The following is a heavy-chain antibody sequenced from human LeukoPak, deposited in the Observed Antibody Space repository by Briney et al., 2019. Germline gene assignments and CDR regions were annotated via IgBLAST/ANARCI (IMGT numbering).Heavy chain of an antibody. CDR3: ARVGYSSSWYYYYGMDV. V-gene: IGHV4-59*01. J-gene: IGHJ6*02. CDR2: IYYSGST. D-gene: IGHD6-13*01. Sequence: SETLSLTCTVSGGSISSYYWSWIRQPPGKGLEWIGYIYYSGSTNYNPSLKSRVTISVDTPKNQFSLKLSSVTAADTAVYYCARVGYSSSWYYYYGMDVWGQGTTVTVSS. CDR1: GGSISSYY.